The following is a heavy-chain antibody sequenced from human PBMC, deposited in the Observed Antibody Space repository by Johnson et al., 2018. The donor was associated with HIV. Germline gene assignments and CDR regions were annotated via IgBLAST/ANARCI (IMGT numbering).Heavy chain of an antibody. D-gene: IGHD1-26*01. CDR2: IYSGGRS. Sequence: QVQLVESGGGVVQPGRSLRLSCAASGFTFSRYGMHWVRQAPGKGLEWVSVIYSGGRSYYADSVKGRLTLSRDNSNNTLYLQMNSLRAEDTAVYYCARDLSGSYRSDAFDIWGQGTMVTVSS. CDR1: GFTFSRYG. V-gene: IGHV3-NL1*01. CDR3: ARDLSGSYRSDAFDI. J-gene: IGHJ3*02.